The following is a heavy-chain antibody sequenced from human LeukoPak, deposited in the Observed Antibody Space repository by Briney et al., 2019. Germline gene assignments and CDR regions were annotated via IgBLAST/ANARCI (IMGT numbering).Heavy chain of an antibody. D-gene: IGHD5-18*01. J-gene: IGHJ4*02. CDR3: ARESLSQYNYGYGSFDY. CDR2: IYSSGTT. CDR1: GGSFNGYY. V-gene: IGHV4-59*01. Sequence: SETLPLTCTVSGGSFNGYYWSWIRQPPGKGLEWIGYIYSSGTTNYNPSLKSRVTISVDTSKNQFSLKLSSVTAADTALYYCARESLSQYNYGYGSFDYWGQGTLV.